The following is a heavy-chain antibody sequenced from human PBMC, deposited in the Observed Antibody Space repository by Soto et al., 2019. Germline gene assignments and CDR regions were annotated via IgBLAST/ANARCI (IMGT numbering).Heavy chain of an antibody. D-gene: IGHD6-19*01. Sequence: EVQLLESGGGLVQPGGSLRLSCAASGFTFSSYAMSWVRQAPGKGLEWVSAIRGSGGSTYYADCVKGRFTISRDNSKNTLYLQMNSLRAEDTAVYYCAKAGSGSPYSGRYYYYGMDVWGQGTTVTVSS. J-gene: IGHJ6*02. CDR3: AKAGSGSPYSGRYYYYGMDV. CDR2: IRGSGGST. CDR1: GFTFSSYA. V-gene: IGHV3-23*01.